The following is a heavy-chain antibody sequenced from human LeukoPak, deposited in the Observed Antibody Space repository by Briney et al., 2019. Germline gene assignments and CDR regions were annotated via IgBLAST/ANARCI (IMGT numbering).Heavy chain of an antibody. V-gene: IGHV1-8*01. D-gene: IGHD3-10*01. CDR3: ARVKKMVRGVIKSSASSYYFDY. J-gene: IGHJ4*02. Sequence: ASVKVSCKASGYTFTSYDINWVRQATGQGLEWMGWMNPNSGNTGYAQKLQGRVTMTRNTSISTAYMELSSLRSEDTAVYYCARVKKMVRGVIKSSASSYYFDYWGQGTLVTVSS. CDR1: GYTFTSYD. CDR2: MNPNSGNT.